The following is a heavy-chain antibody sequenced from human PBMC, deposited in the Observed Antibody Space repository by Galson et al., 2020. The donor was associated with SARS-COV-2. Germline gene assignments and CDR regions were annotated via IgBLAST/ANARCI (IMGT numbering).Heavy chain of an antibody. Sequence: SGPPLVKPTQTLTLNCSFSVFSLSGNGVAVDWIRQPPGKALEWLGVIYWNDDKRYNPSLMSRLSITKGTSKNQVVRTMTDMDPVDTATYYCSHRWDSYTSGYFDSWGQGSLVTVSS. J-gene: IGHJ4*02. CDR3: SHRWDSYTSGYFDS. V-gene: IGHV2-5*01. CDR1: VFSLSGNGVA. CDR2: IYWNDDK. D-gene: IGHD1-26*01.